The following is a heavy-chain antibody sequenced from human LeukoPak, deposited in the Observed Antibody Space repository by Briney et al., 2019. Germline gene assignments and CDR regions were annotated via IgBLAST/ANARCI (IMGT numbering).Heavy chain of an antibody. CDR2: INPNSGGT. V-gene: IGHV1-2*02. Sequence: GASVKVSCKASGYTFIGYYMHWVRQAPGQGLEWMGWINPNSGGTNYAQKLQGRVTMTTDTSTSTAYMELRSLRSDDTAVYYCARDRENDYGDYSHYFDYWGQGTLVTVSS. J-gene: IGHJ4*02. D-gene: IGHD4-17*01. CDR1: GYTFIGYY. CDR3: ARDRENDYGDYSHYFDY.